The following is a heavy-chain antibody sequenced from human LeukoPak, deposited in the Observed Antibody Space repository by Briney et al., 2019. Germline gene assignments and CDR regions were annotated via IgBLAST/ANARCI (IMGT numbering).Heavy chain of an antibody. CDR2: IRQDGREK. Sequence: GGSLRLSCAASGFTFNDYWIHWVRQAPGKGLEWVANIRQDGREKYYVDSVKGRFTISRDNAKTSLYLQMNSLRAEDTAVYYCAGGYFDYWGQGTLVTVSS. CDR3: AGGYFDY. J-gene: IGHJ4*02. V-gene: IGHV3-7*03. CDR1: GFTFNDYW.